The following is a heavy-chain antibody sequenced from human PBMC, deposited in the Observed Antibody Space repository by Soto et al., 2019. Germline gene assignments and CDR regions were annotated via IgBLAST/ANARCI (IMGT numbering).Heavy chain of an antibody. V-gene: IGHV3-30-3*01. J-gene: IGHJ4*02. D-gene: IGHD3-22*01. CDR3: SSCGYYGFEH. CDR2: ISYDGSNK. Sequence: GGSLRLSCAASGFTFSSYAMHWVRQAPGKGLEWVAVISYDGSNKYYADSVKGRFTISRDNSKNTLYLQMNALRPEDTAVYYHSSCGYYGFEHWGQGTLVTVSS. CDR1: GFTFSSYA.